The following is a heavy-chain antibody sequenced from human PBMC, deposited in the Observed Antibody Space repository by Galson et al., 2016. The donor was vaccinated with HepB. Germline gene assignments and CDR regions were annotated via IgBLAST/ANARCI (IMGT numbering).Heavy chain of an antibody. CDR2: VNPNSGNT. V-gene: IGHV1-8*01. D-gene: IGHD3-22*01. CDR1: GYTFGSYD. Sequence: SVKVSCKASGYTFGSYDMYWMRQATGQGLEWMGWVNPNSGNTGYAQRFQGRVTMTRNISISTVYMELSSLRSEDTAVYYCARGGPRNSGGYSLGFFYFGMDVWGQGTAVTVSS. CDR3: ARGGPRNSGGYSLGFFYFGMDV. J-gene: IGHJ6*02.